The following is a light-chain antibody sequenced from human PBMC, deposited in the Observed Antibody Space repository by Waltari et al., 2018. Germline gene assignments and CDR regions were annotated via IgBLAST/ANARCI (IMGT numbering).Light chain of an antibody. CDR3: QQYFSVPLT. CDR2: ATS. J-gene: IGKJ4*01. Sequence: IQMPQSPSSLSGSVADSVTTSCRASQDITNALAWYQHKLGRAPKLLIYATSKLEGGVPARFSGRGSGTTYTLTIDSLQSDDSASYFCQQYFSVPLTFGGGSKIEI. CDR1: QDITNA. V-gene: IGKV1-NL1*01.